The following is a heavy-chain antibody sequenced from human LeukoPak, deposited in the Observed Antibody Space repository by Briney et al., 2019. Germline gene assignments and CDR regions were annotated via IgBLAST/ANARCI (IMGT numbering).Heavy chain of an antibody. Sequence: ASVKVSCKASGGTFNSYAISWVRQAPGQGLEWMGGIIPIFGTANYAQKFQGRVTITTDESTSTAYMELSSLRSEDTAVYYCARDRDSYLAARPAEYFQHWGQGTLVTVSS. J-gene: IGHJ1*01. CDR1: GGTFNSYA. CDR2: IIPIFGTA. D-gene: IGHD6-6*01. CDR3: ARDRDSYLAARPAEYFQH. V-gene: IGHV1-69*05.